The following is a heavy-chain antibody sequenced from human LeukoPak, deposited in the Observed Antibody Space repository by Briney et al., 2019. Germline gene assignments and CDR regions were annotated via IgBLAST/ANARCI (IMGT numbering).Heavy chain of an antibody. CDR2: IYSGGRT. CDR3: GRGLNYGSGSTLEAY. J-gene: IGHJ4*02. V-gene: IGHV3-53*01. Sequence: PGGSLKLSCAASGFTFSGSAMHWVRQAPGKGLEWVSVIYSGGRTYYADSVKGRFTSSRDNSKNTLYLQMKSGRAEDTAVYYCGRGLNYGSGSTLEAYWGQGTLVTVSS. D-gene: IGHD3-10*01. CDR1: GFTFSGSA.